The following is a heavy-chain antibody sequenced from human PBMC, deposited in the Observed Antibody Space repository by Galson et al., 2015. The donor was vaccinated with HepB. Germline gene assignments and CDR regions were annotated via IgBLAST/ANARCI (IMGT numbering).Heavy chain of an antibody. CDR3: ATDLINDSSGNRHRP. CDR2: FDPEDGET. D-gene: IGHD3-22*01. J-gene: IGHJ5*02. V-gene: IGHV1-24*01. CDR1: GYTLTELS. Sequence: SCKVSGYTLTELSMHWVRQAPGKGLEWMGGFDPEDGETIYAQKFQGRVTMTEDTSTDTAYMELSSLRSEDTAVYYCATDLINDSSGNRHRPWGQGTLVTVSS.